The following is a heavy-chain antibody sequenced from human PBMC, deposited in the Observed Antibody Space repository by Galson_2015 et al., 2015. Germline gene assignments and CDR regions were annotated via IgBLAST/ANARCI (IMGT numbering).Heavy chain of an antibody. D-gene: IGHD6-19*01. CDR2: INHSGST. V-gene: IGHV4-34*01. CDR1: GGSFSGYY. J-gene: IGHJ5*02. CDR3: ARGRRQWRGFDP. Sequence: SETLSLTCAVYGGSFSGYYWSWIRQPPGKGLEWIGEINHSGSTNYNPSLKSRVTISVDTSKNQFSLKLSSVTAADTAVYYCARGRRQWRGFDPWGQGTLVTVSS.